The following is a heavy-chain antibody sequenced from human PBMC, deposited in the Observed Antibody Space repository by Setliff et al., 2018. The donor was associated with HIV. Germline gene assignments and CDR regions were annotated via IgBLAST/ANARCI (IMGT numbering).Heavy chain of an antibody. CDR3: ARDGPGAAHFDY. CDR1: GYIFTGHY. Sequence: ASVKVSCKASGYIFTGHYMHWVRQAPGQGLEWMGWINPNSDGTNYAPKFQGRVTMTRDTSINTDYMDLSGLRSDDTAIYYCARDGPGAAHFDYWGQGTQVTVSS. J-gene: IGHJ4*02. V-gene: IGHV1-2*02. D-gene: IGHD3-10*01. CDR2: INPNSDGT.